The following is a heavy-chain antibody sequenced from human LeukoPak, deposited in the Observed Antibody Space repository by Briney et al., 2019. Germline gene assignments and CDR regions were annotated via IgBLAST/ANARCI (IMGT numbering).Heavy chain of an antibody. V-gene: IGHV3-7*01. CDR2: IKQDGSEK. J-gene: IGHJ4*02. CDR3: ARGSEYTSSTNYYFDY. Sequence: GGSLRLSCAASGFTFSSYWMSWVRQAPGKGLEWLANIKQDGSEKHYVDSVKGRFTISRDNAKKSLFLHMNSLRVEDTAVYYCARGSEYTSSTNYYFDYWGQGTLVTVSP. D-gene: IGHD6-6*01. CDR1: GFTFSSYW.